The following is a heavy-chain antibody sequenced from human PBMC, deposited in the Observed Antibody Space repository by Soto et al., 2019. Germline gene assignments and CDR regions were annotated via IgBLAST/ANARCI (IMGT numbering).Heavy chain of an antibody. V-gene: IGHV3-74*03. CDR2: VYSDGSGP. CDR3: ATLDSFGSDY. D-gene: IGHD5-18*01. J-gene: IGHJ4*02. CDR1: GFTFSNFW. Sequence: PXVSLRLSCAASGFTFSNFWMHWVRQAPGKGLVWVSRVYSDGSGPMYADSVKGRFTISRDNAKSTLYLQMNSLRPEDTAVYYCATLDSFGSDYWGRGTLVTVSS.